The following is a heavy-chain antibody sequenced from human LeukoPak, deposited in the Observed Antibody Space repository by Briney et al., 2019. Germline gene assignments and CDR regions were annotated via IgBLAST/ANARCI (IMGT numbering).Heavy chain of an antibody. CDR2: IRSKAYGGTT. V-gene: IGHV3-49*04. Sequence: GGSLRLSCTASGFTFGDYAMSWVRQAPGKGLEWVGFIRSKAYGGTTEYAASVKGRFTISRDDSKNMVYLQMNSLKTEDTAVYYCTTIPLGYCSSSTNCYKIDHWGQGILVSVSS. CDR1: GFTFGDYA. CDR3: TTIPLGYCSSSTNCYKIDH. J-gene: IGHJ4*02. D-gene: IGHD2-2*02.